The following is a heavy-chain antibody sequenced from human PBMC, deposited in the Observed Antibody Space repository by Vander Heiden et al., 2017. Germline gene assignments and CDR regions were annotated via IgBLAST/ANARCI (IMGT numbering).Heavy chain of an antibody. CDR2: INGDGTST. CDR1: GFRLSDYW. D-gene: IGHD2-2*01. V-gene: IGHV3-74*01. Sequence: EAQLVESGGGLVQPGGSLRLSCAVSGFRLSDYWMHWGRQAPGKGPVWVSHINGDGTSTNYADSVKGRFTISRDNAKNTLYLQMNSLTGEDTAVYYCARGGVVGAMDVWGQGTTVTVSS. CDR3: ARGGVVGAMDV. J-gene: IGHJ6*02.